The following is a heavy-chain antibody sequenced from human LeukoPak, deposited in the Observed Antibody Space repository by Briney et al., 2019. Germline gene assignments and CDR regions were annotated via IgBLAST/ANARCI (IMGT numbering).Heavy chain of an antibody. J-gene: IGHJ5*02. D-gene: IGHD4-17*01. Sequence: GESLKISCRTSGYDFSTKWIAWVRQMPGKGLEWMGIIYPTDSITRYSPSFQGHVTISADTSISTAYLQWTSLKPSDTAIYYRARLAPDYADYWFDPWGQATLVTVSS. CDR2: IYPTDSIT. CDR1: GYDFSTKW. V-gene: IGHV5-51*01. CDR3: ARLAPDYADYWFDP.